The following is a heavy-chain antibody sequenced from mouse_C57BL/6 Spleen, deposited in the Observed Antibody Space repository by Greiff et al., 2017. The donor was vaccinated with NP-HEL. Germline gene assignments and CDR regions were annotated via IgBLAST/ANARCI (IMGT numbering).Heavy chain of an antibody. Sequence: EVQVVESGGGLVKPGGSLKLSCAASGFTFSSYTMSWVRQTPEKRLEWVATISGGGGNTYYPDSVKGRFTISRDNAKNTLYLQMSSLRSEDTALYYCARRTTVVDWYFDVWGTGTTVTVSS. CDR2: ISGGGGNT. CDR3: ARRTTVVDWYFDV. D-gene: IGHD1-1*01. CDR1: GFTFSSYT. V-gene: IGHV5-9*01. J-gene: IGHJ1*03.